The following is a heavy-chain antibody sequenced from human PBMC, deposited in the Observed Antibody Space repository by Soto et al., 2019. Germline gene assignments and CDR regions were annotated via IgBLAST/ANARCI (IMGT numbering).Heavy chain of an antibody. Sequence: EVQLVESGGGLVKPGGSLRLSCAASGFIFSNAWMTWVRQAPGKGLEWVGRIKNKADGGTTDFAAPVRGRFFISRDDSKNTLALQMNSLRAEDTAVYFGTTGWSSKDYWGQGTLVSVSS. CDR2: IKNKADGGTT. D-gene: IGHD2-2*01. J-gene: IGHJ4*02. CDR3: TTGWSSKDY. V-gene: IGHV3-15*01. CDR1: GFIFSNAW.